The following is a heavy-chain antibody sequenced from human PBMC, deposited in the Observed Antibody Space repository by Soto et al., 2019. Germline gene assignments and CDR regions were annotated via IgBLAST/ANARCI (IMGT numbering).Heavy chain of an antibody. CDR3: ARSRLGYFDY. Sequence: ASVKGSCTASGYTFSSHDINWVRQATGQGLEWMGWMNPNSGNTGYAQKFQGRVTMTRNTSISTAYMELSGLRSEDTAVCYCARSRLGYFDYWGQGSLVTVSS. CDR1: GYTFSSHD. CDR2: MNPNSGNT. J-gene: IGHJ4*02. V-gene: IGHV1-8*01. D-gene: IGHD3-9*01.